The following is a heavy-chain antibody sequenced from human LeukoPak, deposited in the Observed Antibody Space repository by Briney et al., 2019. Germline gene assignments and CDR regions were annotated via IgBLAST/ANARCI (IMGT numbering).Heavy chain of an antibody. V-gene: IGHV4-59*11. Sequence: NPSETLSLTCTVSGGSISGHYWTWIRQPPGKGLEWIGQIHYSGSPDYNPSLKSRVTISVDTSKNQLSLKVTSVTGADTAVYYCARFGVDYDMDVWGQGTTVTVSS. J-gene: IGHJ6*02. CDR1: GGSISGHY. D-gene: IGHD3-16*01. CDR3: ARFGVDYDMDV. CDR2: IHYSGSP.